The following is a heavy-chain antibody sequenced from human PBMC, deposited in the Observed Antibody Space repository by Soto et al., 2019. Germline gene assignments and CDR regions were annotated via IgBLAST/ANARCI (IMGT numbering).Heavy chain of an antibody. Sequence: QVQLQESGPGLVKPSQTLSLTCTVSGGSISSGGYYWSWIRQHPGKVLEWIGYIYYSGSTYYNPSLKSRVTISVDTSKNQFSLKLSSVTAADTAVYYCARAMTTLTTSWFDPWGQGTLVTVSS. CDR3: ARAMTTLTTSWFDP. CDR2: IYYSGST. D-gene: IGHD4-17*01. V-gene: IGHV4-31*03. J-gene: IGHJ5*02. CDR1: GGSISSGGYY.